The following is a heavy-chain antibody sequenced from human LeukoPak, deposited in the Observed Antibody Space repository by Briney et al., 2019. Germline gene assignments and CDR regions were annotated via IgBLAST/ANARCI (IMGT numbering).Heavy chain of an antibody. D-gene: IGHD3-3*01. J-gene: IGHJ4*02. CDR3: AKDSKRFLEWSPYYFDY. V-gene: IGHV3-33*06. Sequence: GGPLRLSCAASGFTFGSYGMHWVRQAPGKGLEWVAVIWYDGSNKYYADSVKGRFTISRDNSKNTLYLQMNSLRAEDTAVYYCAKDSKRFLEWSPYYFDYWGQGTLVTVSS. CDR2: IWYDGSNK. CDR1: GFTFGSYG.